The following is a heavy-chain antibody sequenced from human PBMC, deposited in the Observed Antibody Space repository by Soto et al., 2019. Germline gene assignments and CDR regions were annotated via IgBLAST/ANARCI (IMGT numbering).Heavy chain of an antibody. V-gene: IGHV3-23*01. D-gene: IGHD4-17*01. Sequence: PGGSLRLSCAASGFTFSSYAMSWVRQAPGKGLEWVSAISGSGGSTYYADSVKGRFTISRDNSKNTLYLQMNSLRAEDTAVYYCAKEEETMVTYGGVYYYYYYMDVWGKGTTVTVSS. CDR2: ISGSGGST. CDR1: GFTFSSYA. J-gene: IGHJ6*03. CDR3: AKEEETMVTYGGVYYYYYYMDV.